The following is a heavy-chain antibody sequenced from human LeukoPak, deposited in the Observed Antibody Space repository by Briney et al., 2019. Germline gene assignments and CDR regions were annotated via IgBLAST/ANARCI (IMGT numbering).Heavy chain of an antibody. CDR1: GNSFNSYW. Sequence: GESLKISCNGSGNSFNSYWIGLGRHMRREVVGMVGIIYPGESDNKYSPSFQGQVNISADKSIGNAYLQWSSLKASDIAMYYCARRFTAAAGTAFDHWGQGTLVTVSS. D-gene: IGHD6-13*01. CDR2: IYPGESDN. J-gene: IGHJ4*02. CDR3: ARRFTAAAGTAFDH. V-gene: IGHV5-51*03.